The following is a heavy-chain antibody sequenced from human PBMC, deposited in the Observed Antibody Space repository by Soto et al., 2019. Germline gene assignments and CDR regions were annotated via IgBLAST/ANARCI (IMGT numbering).Heavy chain of an antibody. J-gene: IGHJ5*02. Sequence: PSETLSLTCGGAGGTVASSHWWSWVRQSPGGGLEWIGNVYHTGDTNLNPSLQSRVTISVDKSNNQFSLRLNSLTAADTAVYFCAREIVTAGGNNYFDPWGPGTLVTVSS. D-gene: IGHD2-21*02. CDR3: AREIVTAGGNNYFDP. CDR2: VYHTGDT. CDR1: GGTVASSHW. V-gene: IGHV4-4*02.